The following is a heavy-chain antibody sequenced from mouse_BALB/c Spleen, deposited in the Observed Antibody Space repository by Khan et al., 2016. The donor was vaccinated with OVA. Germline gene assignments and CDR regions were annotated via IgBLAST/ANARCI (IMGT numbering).Heavy chain of an antibody. D-gene: IGHD4-1*01. CDR1: GCTFSNYW. CDR2: IRLKTDAYVT. Sequence: EVKLEESGGGLVRPGGSMKLSCVASGCTFSNYWMNWVRQSPEKGLECVAEIRLKTDAYVTHYSMSVKGRFTILRDACKASVYLQMNNLRAEYSVINYCWKLLWGQGTTLTVSS. J-gene: IGHJ2*01. CDR3: WKLL. V-gene: IGHV6-6*02.